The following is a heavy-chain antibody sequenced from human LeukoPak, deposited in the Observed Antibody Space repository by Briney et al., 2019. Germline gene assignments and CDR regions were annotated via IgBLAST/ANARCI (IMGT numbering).Heavy chain of an antibody. V-gene: IGHV4-4*09. CDR1: GDSINNNF. CDR3: AKRQGENLNWFDP. J-gene: IGHJ5*02. CDR2: IFNSGST. D-gene: IGHD1-1*01. Sequence: SETLSLTCTVSGDSINNNFWSWIRQPPGKGLEWIAYIFNSGSTKYNPSLKSRVTISVDTSKNQFSLNLTSVTAADTAVYYCAKRQGENLNWFDPWGQGTLVTVSS.